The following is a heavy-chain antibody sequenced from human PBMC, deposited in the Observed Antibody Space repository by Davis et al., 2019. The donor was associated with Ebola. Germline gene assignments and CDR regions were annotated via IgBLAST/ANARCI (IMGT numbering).Heavy chain of an antibody. CDR2: IIPIFGTA. Sequence: SVKVSCKASGGTFSNHAISWVRQAPGQGLEWMGGIIPIFGTANYAQKFQGRVTITADESTSTAYMELSSLRSEDTAVYYCAKDLGIYDFWSGYSPYFDYWGQGTLVTVSS. D-gene: IGHD3-3*01. J-gene: IGHJ4*02. CDR1: GGTFSNHA. V-gene: IGHV1-69*13. CDR3: AKDLGIYDFWSGYSPYFDY.